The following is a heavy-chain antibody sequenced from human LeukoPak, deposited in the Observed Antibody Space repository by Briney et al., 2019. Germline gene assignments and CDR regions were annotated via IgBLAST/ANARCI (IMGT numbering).Heavy chain of an antibody. D-gene: IGHD1-26*01. J-gene: IGHJ5*02. CDR1: GFTFDDYI. CDR2: ISWDGGST. CDR3: ARDEVGENWFDP. Sequence: ETGGSLRLSCAASGFTFDDYIMHWVRQAPGKGLEWVSLISWDGGSTYYADSVKGRFTISRDNSKNSLYLQMNSLRAEDTAVYYCARDEVGENWFDPWGQGTLVTVSS. V-gene: IGHV3-43*01.